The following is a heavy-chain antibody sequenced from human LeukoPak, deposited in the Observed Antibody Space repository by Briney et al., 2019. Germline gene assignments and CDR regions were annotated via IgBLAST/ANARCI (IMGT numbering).Heavy chain of an antibody. D-gene: IGHD3-10*01. CDR3: ARDGGGRITMVRGVITGDAFDI. V-gene: IGHV1-2*04. J-gene: IGHJ3*02. Sequence: ASMKVSCKASEYTFTGYYMHWVRQAPGQGLEWMGWINPNSGGTNYAQKFQGWVTMTRDTSISTAYMELSRLRSDDTAVYYCARDGGGRITMVRGVITGDAFDIWGQGTMVTVSS. CDR2: INPNSGGT. CDR1: EYTFTGYY.